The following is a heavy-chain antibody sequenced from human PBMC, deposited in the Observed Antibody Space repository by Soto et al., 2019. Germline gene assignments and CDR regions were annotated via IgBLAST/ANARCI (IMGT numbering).Heavy chain of an antibody. V-gene: IGHV3-74*01. Sequence: GESLRLSCAASGFTFSNYWMHWVRHAPGKGLVWVSRVNSDGSSTNYADSVRGRFTISRDNAKNTLYLQMNSLRAEDTAVYYCARGPHCTNGVSYGSYYYYMDVWGKGTTVTVSS. J-gene: IGHJ6*03. D-gene: IGHD2-8*01. CDR3: ARGPHCTNGVSYGSYYYYMDV. CDR1: GFTFSNYW. CDR2: VNSDGSST.